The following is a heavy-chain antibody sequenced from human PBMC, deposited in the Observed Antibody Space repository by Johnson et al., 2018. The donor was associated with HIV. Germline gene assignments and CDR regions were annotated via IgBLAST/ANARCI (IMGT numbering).Heavy chain of an antibody. Sequence: MLLVESGGGLVQPGGSLRLSCAASGFTISSNYMSWVRQVPGKGLEWVSVINSGGSTYYADFVKGRFIISRDNSKNSLYIQMNSLRAEDTAVYYCARVGANFDIWGQGTMVTVSS. J-gene: IGHJ3*02. D-gene: IGHD4/OR15-4a*01. CDR2: INSGGST. CDR3: ARVGANFDI. V-gene: IGHV3-66*01. CDR1: GFTISSNY.